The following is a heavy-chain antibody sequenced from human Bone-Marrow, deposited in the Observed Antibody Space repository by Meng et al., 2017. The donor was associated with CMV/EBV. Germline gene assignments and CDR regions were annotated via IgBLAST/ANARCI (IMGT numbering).Heavy chain of an antibody. CDR1: GFTVSSYW. CDR3: ARRKSSSSVGGMDV. D-gene: IGHD6-6*01. CDR2: INSDGSST. V-gene: IGHV3-74*01. J-gene: IGHJ6*02. Sequence: GESLKISCAASGFTVSSYWMHWVRQAPGKGLVWVSRINSDGSSTSYTDSVKGRFTISRDNAKNTLYLQMNSLRAEDTAVYYCARRKSSSSVGGMDVWGQGTTVTVSS.